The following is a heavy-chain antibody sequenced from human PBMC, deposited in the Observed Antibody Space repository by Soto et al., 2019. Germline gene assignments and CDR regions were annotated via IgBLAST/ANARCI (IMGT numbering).Heavy chain of an antibody. CDR3: ARDFRDSCRGTSCIYFDY. CDR2: ISANSGDT. Sequence: ASVKVSCKASGYTFASYGFSWVRQAPGQGLEWVAWISANSGDTNSAQKFQDRVTLTTDTSTSTAYMDLRSLRSDDTAVYYCARDFRDSCRGTSCIYFDYWGQGTLVTVSS. D-gene: IGHD2-2*01. V-gene: IGHV1-18*01. CDR1: GYTFASYG. J-gene: IGHJ4*02.